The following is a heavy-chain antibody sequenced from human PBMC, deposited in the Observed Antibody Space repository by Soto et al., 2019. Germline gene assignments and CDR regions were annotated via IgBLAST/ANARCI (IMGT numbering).Heavy chain of an antibody. Sequence: NPSETLSLTCSVSNGSISGFYWTWIRQPPGKILEWIGYIHYSGRTDYNPSLTSRATMSVDTSKNQFSLSLKSITAADTAVYYCVRVGVGIGNHFDSWGRGTLVTVSS. D-gene: IGHD1-26*01. CDR3: VRVGVGIGNHFDS. CDR2: IHYSGRT. CDR1: NGSISGFY. J-gene: IGHJ4*02. V-gene: IGHV4-59*12.